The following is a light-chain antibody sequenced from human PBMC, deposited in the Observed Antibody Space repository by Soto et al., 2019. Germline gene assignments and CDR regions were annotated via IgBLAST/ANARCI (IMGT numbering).Light chain of an antibody. Sequence: QSVLTQPPSASGTPGQTVTISCSGRSSNIGSNYVYWYQQLPGTAPRLLMYRADQRPSGVPDRFSGSKSGTSASLAISGLRSEHEADYYCAAWDDTLSGLVFGGGTKLTVL. CDR3: AAWDDTLSGLV. CDR2: RAD. CDR1: SSNIGSNY. V-gene: IGLV1-47*01. J-gene: IGLJ2*01.